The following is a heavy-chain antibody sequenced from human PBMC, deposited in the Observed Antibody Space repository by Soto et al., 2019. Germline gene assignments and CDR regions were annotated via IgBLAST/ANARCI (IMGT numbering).Heavy chain of an antibody. CDR2: IHHSGST. J-gene: IGHJ6*02. CDR1: GGSITSHY. V-gene: IGHV4-59*08. Sequence: SETLSLTCSVSGGSITSHYCSWFRQPPGKGLEWIGYIHHSGSTSYNPSLKSRVTMSVDTSKNQFSLKVSSVTAADTALYYCARQGFGQLHGLVDVWGPGTMVTVSS. CDR3: ARQGFGQLHGLVDV. D-gene: IGHD3-10*01.